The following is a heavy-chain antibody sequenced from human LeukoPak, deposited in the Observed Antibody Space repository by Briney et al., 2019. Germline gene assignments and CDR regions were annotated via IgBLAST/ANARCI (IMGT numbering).Heavy chain of an antibody. J-gene: IGHJ6*02. V-gene: IGHV3-21*01. CDR1: GFTFSSYS. CDR2: ISSSSSYI. CDR3: ARDPYIWGTTIEDYYYGMDV. Sequence: PGGSLRLSSAASGFTFSSYSMNWVRQAPGKGLEWVSSISSSSSYIYYADSVKGRFTISRDNAKNSLYLQMNSLRAEDTAVYYCARDPYIWGTTIEDYYYGMDVWGQGTTVTVSS. D-gene: IGHD1-26*01.